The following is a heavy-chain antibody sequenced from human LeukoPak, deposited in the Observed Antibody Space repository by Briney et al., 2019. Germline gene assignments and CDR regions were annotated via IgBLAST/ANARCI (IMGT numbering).Heavy chain of an antibody. D-gene: IGHD3-22*01. CDR3: ARVAAWDSSGYLFEY. J-gene: IGHJ4*02. CDR1: GFTFSGYW. CDR2: INSDGSST. V-gene: IGHV3-74*01. Sequence: GGSLRLSCAASGFTFSGYWMHWVRLVPGKGLVWVSRINSDGSSTSYADSVKGRFTISRENAKNTLYLQMNSLRAEDTAVYYCARVAAWDSSGYLFEYWGQGTLVTVSS.